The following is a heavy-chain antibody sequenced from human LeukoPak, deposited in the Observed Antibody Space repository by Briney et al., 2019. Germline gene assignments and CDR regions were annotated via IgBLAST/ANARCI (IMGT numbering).Heavy chain of an antibody. CDR1: GYTFTGYY. J-gene: IGHJ4*02. D-gene: IGHD3-10*01. V-gene: IGHV1-2*02. CDR2: INPNSGGT. CDR3: ARVVTMLRGVTQPWDY. Sequence: ASVKVSCKASGYTFTGYYMHWVRQAPGQGLEWMGWINPNSGGTNYGQKFQGRVTMTRDTSISTAYMELSRLRSDDTAVYYCARVVTMLRGVTQPWDYWGQGTLVTVSS.